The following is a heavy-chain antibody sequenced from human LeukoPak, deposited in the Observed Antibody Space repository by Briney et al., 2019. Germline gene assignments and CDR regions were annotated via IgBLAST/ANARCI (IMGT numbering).Heavy chain of an antibody. CDR1: VYTFTIYY. J-gene: IGHJ5*02. D-gene: IGHD3-3*01. Sequence: ASVKVSSKASVYTFTIYYMHWVRQAPGQGGGWMGLINPSRDTTSYAQKFQGRLTMTRDTSTSTLYMELSSLRSEDTAVYYCARDGAFWSGYYGYNWFDPWGQGTLVTVSS. V-gene: IGHV1-46*01. CDR3: ARDGAFWSGYYGYNWFDP. CDR2: INPSRDTT.